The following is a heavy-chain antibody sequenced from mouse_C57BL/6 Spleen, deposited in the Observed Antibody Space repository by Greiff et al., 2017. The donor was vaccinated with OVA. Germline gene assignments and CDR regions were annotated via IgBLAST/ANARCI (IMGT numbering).Heavy chain of an antibody. Sequence: EVQLQQSGAELVRPGASVKLSCTASGFNIKDYYMHWVKQRPEQGLEWIGRIDPEDGDTEYAPKFQGKATMTADTSSNTAYLQLSSLTSEDTAVYYCTTLDSPGYVAWFAYWGQGTLVTVSA. CDR3: TTLDSPGYVAWFAY. D-gene: IGHD3-2*02. V-gene: IGHV14-1*01. CDR2: IDPEDGDT. J-gene: IGHJ3*01. CDR1: GFNIKDYY.